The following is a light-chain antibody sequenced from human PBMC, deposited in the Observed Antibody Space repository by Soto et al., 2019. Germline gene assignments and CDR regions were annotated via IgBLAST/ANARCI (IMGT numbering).Light chain of an antibody. Sequence: QPVLTQPPSASGTPGQRVTIPCSGSSSNIGSNFVNWYQQLPGTAPKLLMYNNNQRPSGISDRFSGSKSGNTASLTISGLQLEDEAVYYCSSYTTGRSLPWVFGTGTKVTVL. CDR2: NNN. CDR3: SSYTTGRSLPWV. J-gene: IGLJ1*01. CDR1: SSNIGSNF. V-gene: IGLV1-44*01.